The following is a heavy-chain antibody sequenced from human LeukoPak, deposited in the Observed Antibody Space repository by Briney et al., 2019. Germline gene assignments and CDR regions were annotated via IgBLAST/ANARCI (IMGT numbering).Heavy chain of an antibody. V-gene: IGHV1-69-2*01. CDR3: ATDPTGQRWLPDY. J-gene: IGHJ4*02. CDR2: VDPEDGET. Sequence: ASVKISCKVSGYTFTDYYMHWVQQAPGKWLEWMGLVDPEDGETIYAEKFQGRVTITADTSTDTAYMELSSLRSEDTAVYYCATDPTGQRWLPDYWGQGTLVTVSS. D-gene: IGHD5-24*01. CDR1: GYTFTDYY.